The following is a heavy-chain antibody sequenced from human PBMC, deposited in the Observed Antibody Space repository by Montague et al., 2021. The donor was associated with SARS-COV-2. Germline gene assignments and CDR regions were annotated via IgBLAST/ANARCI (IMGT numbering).Heavy chain of an antibody. CDR2: IYNRGST. CDR3: AREGLNNWFDP. V-gene: IGHV4-59*01. CDR1: NGSISSYY. Sequence: SETLSLTCSVSNGSISSYYWSWVRQPPGKRLEWIGYIYNRGSTNYNPSLESRVTISVDTSKNQFSLKLRSVTAADTAVYFCAREGLNNWFDPWGQGTLVIVSS. J-gene: IGHJ5*02.